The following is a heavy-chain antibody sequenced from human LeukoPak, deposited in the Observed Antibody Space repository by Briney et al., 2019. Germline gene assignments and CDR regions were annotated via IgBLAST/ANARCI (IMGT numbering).Heavy chain of an antibody. Sequence: PGGSLRLSCAASGFTVSSNYMSWARQAPGKGLEWVSVIYSGGSTYYADSVKGRFTISRDNSKNTLYLQMNSLRAEDTAVYYCSYSSGWLYYFDYWSQGTLVTVSS. V-gene: IGHV3-53*01. CDR2: IYSGGST. J-gene: IGHJ4*02. CDR3: SYSSGWLYYFDY. CDR1: GFTVSSNY. D-gene: IGHD6-19*01.